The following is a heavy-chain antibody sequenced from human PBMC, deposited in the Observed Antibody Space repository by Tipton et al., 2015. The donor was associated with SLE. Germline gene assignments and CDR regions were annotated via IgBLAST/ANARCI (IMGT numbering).Heavy chain of an antibody. J-gene: IGHJ5*02. D-gene: IGHD1-1*01. CDR1: GGSISRSSYY. Sequence: TLSLTCTVSGGSISRSSYYWGWIRQPPGKGLEWIGRIYNSGSTNYNPSLKSRVTMSVDTSKNQFSLKLNSVTAADTAVYYCARGQDQLGRFDPWRQGTLVTGS. CDR2: IYNSGST. V-gene: IGHV4-39*07. CDR3: ARGQDQLGRFDP.